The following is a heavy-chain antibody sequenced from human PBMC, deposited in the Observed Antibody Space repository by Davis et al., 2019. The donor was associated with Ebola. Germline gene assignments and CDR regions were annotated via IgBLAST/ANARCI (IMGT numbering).Heavy chain of an antibody. CDR3: ARRSGYSSGWPSGWHFDY. CDR2: IYPGDSDT. CDR1: GYSFTSYW. V-gene: IGHV5-51*01. J-gene: IGHJ4*02. D-gene: IGHD6-19*01. Sequence: GESLNTSCQCSGYSFTSYWIGWVRQMPGKGLEWMGIIYPGDSDTRYSPSFQGQVTISADKSITTAYLQWSSLKASDTAMYYCARRSGYSSGWPSGWHFDYWGQGTLVTVSS.